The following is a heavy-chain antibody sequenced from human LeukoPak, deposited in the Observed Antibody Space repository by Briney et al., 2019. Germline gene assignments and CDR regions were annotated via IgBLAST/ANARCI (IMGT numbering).Heavy chain of an antibody. J-gene: IGHJ4*02. CDR3: ARDYGDYFDY. Sequence: SETLSLTCTVSGVSISNYYWSWIRQPPGKGLEWIGYIYYSGSTNYNPSLKSRVIISVDTSKNQFSLKLSSVAAADTAVYYCARDYGDYFDYWGQGTLVTVSS. V-gene: IGHV4-59*01. CDR2: IYYSGST. D-gene: IGHD4-17*01. CDR1: GVSISNYY.